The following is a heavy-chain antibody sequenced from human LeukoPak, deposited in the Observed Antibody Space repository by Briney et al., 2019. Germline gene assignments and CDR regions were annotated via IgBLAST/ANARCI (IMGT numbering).Heavy chain of an antibody. CDR1: RFTFSNHW. V-gene: IGHV3-7*04. CDR3: AREERESGGWDV. Sequence: PGGSLRLSCAASRFTFSNHWMSWVRQAPGKGLEWVANIKQDGSEKNYVGSVKGRFTISRDNAKNSLYLQMNSLRVEDTAVYYCAREERESGGWDVWGQGTTVTVSS. D-gene: IGHD1-1*01. CDR2: IKQDGSEK. J-gene: IGHJ6*02.